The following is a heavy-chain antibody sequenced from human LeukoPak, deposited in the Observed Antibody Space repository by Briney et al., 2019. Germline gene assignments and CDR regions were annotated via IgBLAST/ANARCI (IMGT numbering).Heavy chain of an antibody. CDR1: GYTFTSYD. CDR3: ARRLGGPGSYYKNYYYYMDV. Sequence: ASVKVSCKASGYTFTSYDINWVRQATGQGLEWMGWMNPNSGNTGYAQKFQGRVTMTRNTSISTAYMELSSLRSEDTAVYYCARRLGGPGSYYKNYYYYMDVWGKGTTVTVSS. V-gene: IGHV1-8*01. J-gene: IGHJ6*03. D-gene: IGHD3-10*01. CDR2: MNPNSGNT.